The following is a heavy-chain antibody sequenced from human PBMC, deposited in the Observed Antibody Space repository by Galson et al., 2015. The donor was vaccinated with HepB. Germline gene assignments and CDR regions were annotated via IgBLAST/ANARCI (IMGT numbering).Heavy chain of an antibody. Sequence: LSLTCTVSGGSISSYYWSWIRQPPGKGLEWIGYIYYSGSTNYNPSLKSRVTISVDTSKNQFSLKLSSVTAADTAVYYCARESYDSSGQGWFDPWGQGTLVTVSS. CDR3: ARESYDSSGQGWFDP. CDR2: IYYSGST. D-gene: IGHD3-22*01. J-gene: IGHJ5*02. V-gene: IGHV4-59*01. CDR1: GGSISSYY.